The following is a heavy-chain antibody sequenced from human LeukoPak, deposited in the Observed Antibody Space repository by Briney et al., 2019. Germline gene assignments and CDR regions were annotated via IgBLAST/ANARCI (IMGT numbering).Heavy chain of an antibody. CDR2: ISGSSSDI. D-gene: IGHD1-26*01. CDR1: EFTFRSYS. V-gene: IGHV3-21*01. Sequence: IPGGSLRLSCAGSEFTFRSYSMNWVRQAPGKGLEWVSSISGSSSDIYYADSVKGRFTISRDNSKNSLYLQMKSLRAEDTALYYSARRGYHDYSGFDYWGQGTLVTVSS. CDR3: ARRGYHDYSGFDY. J-gene: IGHJ4*02.